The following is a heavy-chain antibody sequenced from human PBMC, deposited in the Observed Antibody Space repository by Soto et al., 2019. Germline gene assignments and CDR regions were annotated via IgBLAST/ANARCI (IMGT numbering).Heavy chain of an antibody. Sequence: ESLKISCKRSGYSFSTYWIGWVRQMPGKGLEWMGIIYPGDSDTRQSPSFQGQVTISADKSISTTYLQWSSPKASDTAIYYCARRQYQLTTAFDIWGQGTMVTVSS. CDR1: GYSFSTYW. CDR2: IYPGDSDT. V-gene: IGHV5-51*01. D-gene: IGHD2-2*01. J-gene: IGHJ3*02. CDR3: ARRQYQLTTAFDI.